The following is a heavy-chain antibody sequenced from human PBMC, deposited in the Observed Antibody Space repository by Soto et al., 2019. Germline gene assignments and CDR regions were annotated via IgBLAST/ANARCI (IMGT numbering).Heavy chain of an antibody. CDR2: VSAYSGHT. V-gene: IGHV1-18*04. CDR3: ARPSGSYGDYAWSLAY. J-gene: IGHJ4*02. D-gene: IGHD4-17*01. Sequence: QVQLVQSGAEVKKPGASVKVSCKASGYAFGGYAISWVRQAPAQGLEWMGWVSAYSGHTDYAQNLQGRVSMTTETSTSTAYMELGSLTSDDTAVYYCARPSGSYGDYAWSLAYWGQGTLVTVSS. CDR1: GYAFGGYA.